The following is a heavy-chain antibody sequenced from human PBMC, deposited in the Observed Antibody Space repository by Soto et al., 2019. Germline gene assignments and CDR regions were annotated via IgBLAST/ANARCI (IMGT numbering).Heavy chain of an antibody. CDR3: ARDLGITMIVVVLRADYYYGMDV. Sequence: ASVKVSCKASGYTFTSYGISWVRQAPGQGLEWMGWISAYNGNTNYAQKLQGRVTMTTDTSTSTAYMELRSLRSDDTAVYYCARDLGITMIVVVLRADYYYGMDVWGQGTTVTV. J-gene: IGHJ6*02. CDR1: GYTFTSYG. V-gene: IGHV1-18*01. D-gene: IGHD3-22*01. CDR2: ISAYNGNT.